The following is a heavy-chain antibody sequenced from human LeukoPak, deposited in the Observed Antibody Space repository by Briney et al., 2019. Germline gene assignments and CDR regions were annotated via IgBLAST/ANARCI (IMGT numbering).Heavy chain of an antibody. Sequence: ASVKVSCKASGYSFTGYYMHWVRQAPGQGLEWMGWINPNSGDTKYAQKFQGRVTMTRDTSISTAYMELTRLRSDDTAVYYCARGGLRVMVYRLYYMDVWGRGTTVTVSS. CDR2: INPNSGDT. CDR3: ARGGLRVMVYRLYYMDV. D-gene: IGHD2-8*01. J-gene: IGHJ6*03. V-gene: IGHV1-2*02. CDR1: GYSFTGYY.